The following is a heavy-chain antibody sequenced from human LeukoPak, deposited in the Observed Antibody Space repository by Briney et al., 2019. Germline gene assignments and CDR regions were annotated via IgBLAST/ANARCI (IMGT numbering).Heavy chain of an antibody. CDR2: LSGGGDYT. CDR3: ARDGYNYGGFDS. Sequence: GGSLRLSCAASGFTFSSYAMSWVRQAPGKGLVWVSRLSGGGDYTNYEDSVKGRFTISRDNAKNTLYLQMNSLRAEDTAVYYCARDGYNYGGFDSWGQGTLVTVSS. D-gene: IGHD5-24*01. J-gene: IGHJ4*02. CDR1: GFTFSSYA. V-gene: IGHV3-74*01.